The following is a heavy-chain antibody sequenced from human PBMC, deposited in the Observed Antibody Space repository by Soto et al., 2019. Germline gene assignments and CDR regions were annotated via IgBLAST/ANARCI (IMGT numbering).Heavy chain of an antibody. CDR1: XXXXXXXW. Sequence: EXQLVESGGGXXXXGXXXXXXCXAXXXXXXXXWMHXXXXAPGKGLVWVSRINSDGSRTNYADSVKGRFTVSRDNAKNTQYLQMNSLRAEDTAVYYCARVLTGSWNWFDPWGQGTLVTVSS. J-gene: IGHJ5*02. D-gene: IGHD6-13*01. CDR2: INSDGSRT. V-gene: IGHV3-74*01. CDR3: ARVLTGSWNWFDP.